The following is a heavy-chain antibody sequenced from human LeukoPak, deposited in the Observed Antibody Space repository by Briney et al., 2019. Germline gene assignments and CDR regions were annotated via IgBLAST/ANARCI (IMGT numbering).Heavy chain of an antibody. Sequence: GGSLRLSCAASGFTFSNYAMSWVRQAPGKGLEWVSGISGSGGNTYYADSVKGRFTISRDNSKNTLYLQLNSLRAEDTAVYYCAKDGYAMVSFFDYWGQGTLVSVSS. D-gene: IGHD4/OR15-4a*01. CDR3: AKDGYAMVSFFDY. CDR1: GFTFSNYA. CDR2: ISGSGGNT. J-gene: IGHJ4*02. V-gene: IGHV3-23*01.